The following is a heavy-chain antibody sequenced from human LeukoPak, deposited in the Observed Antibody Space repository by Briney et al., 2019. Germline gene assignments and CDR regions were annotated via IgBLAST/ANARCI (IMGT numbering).Heavy chain of an antibody. J-gene: IGHJ5*02. D-gene: IGHD3-22*01. Sequence: SETLSLTCTVSGGSISRYYRGWIRQPPGKGLEWIGYIYTSGSTNYNPSLQSRVTISVDTSKNQFSIKRSSVTDADTYVYYCRIHGRLYDSSGVFDPWGQGTLVTVSS. CDR2: IYTSGST. CDR3: RIHGRLYDSSGVFDP. V-gene: IGHV4-4*09. CDR1: GGSISRYY.